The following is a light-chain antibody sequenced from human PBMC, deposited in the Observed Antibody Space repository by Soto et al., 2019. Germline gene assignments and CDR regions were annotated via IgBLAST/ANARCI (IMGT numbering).Light chain of an antibody. CDR1: QSVSNNY. J-gene: IGKJ1*01. CDR2: GAS. CDR3: QQYSCSGT. V-gene: IGKV3-20*01. Sequence: TMLTQPPRPLSLSPGERATLSCRASQSVSNNYVAWYQQKAGEATRLLIYGASNRATGIPDWFSGSGCGTDFTLTISRLEPEDFAVYYCQQYSCSGTFGQGTKVDI.